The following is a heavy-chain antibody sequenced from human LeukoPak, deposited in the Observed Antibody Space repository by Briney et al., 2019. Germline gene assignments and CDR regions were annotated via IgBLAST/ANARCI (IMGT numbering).Heavy chain of an antibody. CDR2: INPNSGGT. Sequence: ASVKVSCKASGYTFTGYCMHWVRQAPGQGLEWMGWINPNSGGTNYAQKFQGWVTMTRDTSISTAYMELSRLRSDDTAVYYCARGYDILTGYYDLGYWGQGTLVTVSS. CDR3: ARGYDILTGYYDLGY. V-gene: IGHV1-2*04. J-gene: IGHJ4*02. D-gene: IGHD3-9*01. CDR1: GYTFTGYC.